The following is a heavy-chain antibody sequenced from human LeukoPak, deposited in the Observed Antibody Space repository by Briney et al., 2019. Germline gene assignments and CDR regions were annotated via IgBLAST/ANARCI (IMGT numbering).Heavy chain of an antibody. J-gene: IGHJ6*02. V-gene: IGHV4-59*08. Sequence: SETLSLTCTVSGGSISGYFWSCIRQPPGQGLEFIGYIYYTGATLYNPSLKSRFTMSVDTSKNQFSLKLSSVTAAETAVYYCARHDPVGYYQHGMDVWGQGTTVTVSS. CDR1: GGSISGYF. D-gene: IGHD2-15*01. CDR3: ARHDPVGYYQHGMDV. CDR2: IYYTGAT.